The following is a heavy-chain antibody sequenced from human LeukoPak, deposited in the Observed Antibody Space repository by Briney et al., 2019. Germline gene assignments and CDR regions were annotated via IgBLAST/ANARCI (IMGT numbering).Heavy chain of an antibody. J-gene: IGHJ2*01. V-gene: IGHV4-59*01. CDR2: IYYSGST. Sequence: SETLSLTCTVSGGSISSYYWSCIRQPPGKGLEWIGYIYYSGSTKYNPSLKSRVTISLDTSKNPFSLKLSSVTAADTAVSYCARHPTVATNTTWYFDLWGRGTLVIVSS. CDR3: ARHPTVATNTTWYFDL. CDR1: GGSISSYY. D-gene: IGHD4-17*01.